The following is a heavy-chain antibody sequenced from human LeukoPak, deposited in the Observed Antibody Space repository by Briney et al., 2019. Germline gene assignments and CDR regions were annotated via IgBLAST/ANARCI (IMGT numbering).Heavy chain of an antibody. CDR3: ARGTHYYGSGSEGMDV. V-gene: IGHV1-8*01. CDR1: GYTFRSYG. D-gene: IGHD3-10*01. CDR2: MNPNSGNT. Sequence: ASVKVSCKASGYTFRSYGITWVRQAPGQGLEWMGWMNPNSGNTGYAQKFQGRVTMTRNTSISTAYMELSSLRSEDTAVYYCARGTHYYGSGSEGMDVWGQGTTVTVSS. J-gene: IGHJ6*02.